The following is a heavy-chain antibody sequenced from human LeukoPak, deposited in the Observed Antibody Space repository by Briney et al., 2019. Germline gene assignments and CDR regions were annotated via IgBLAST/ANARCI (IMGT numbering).Heavy chain of an antibody. CDR3: AYMRGLYYGIDY. J-gene: IGHJ4*02. D-gene: IGHD3-10*01. CDR2: ISGSDGST. Sequence: GGSLRLSCAASGFTFSSYAMTWVRQAPGKGLEWVSSISGSDGSTYYADSVKGRFTISRDNSKNTLYLQMSSLRAEDTAVYYCAYMRGLYYGIDYWGQGTLVTVSS. V-gene: IGHV3-23*01. CDR1: GFTFSSYA.